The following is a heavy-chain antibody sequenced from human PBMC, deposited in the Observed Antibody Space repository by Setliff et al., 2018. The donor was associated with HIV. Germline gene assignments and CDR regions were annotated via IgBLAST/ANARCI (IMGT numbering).Heavy chain of an antibody. J-gene: IGHJ6*02. V-gene: IGHV3-21*01. CDR3: ARDRAFHIGEAHYYGMDV. CDR2: ISTYSNYI. CDR1: GFTFTSYT. Sequence: GSLRLSCAASGFTFTSYTMAWVRQAPGKGLEWVSSISTYSNYIYYADSLRGRFTVSRDNAKKSVYLQMNSLRAEDTAVYYCARDRAFHIGEAHYYGMDVWGQGTTVTVSS.